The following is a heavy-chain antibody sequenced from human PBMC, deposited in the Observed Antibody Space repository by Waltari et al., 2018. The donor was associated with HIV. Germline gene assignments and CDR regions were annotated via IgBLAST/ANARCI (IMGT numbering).Heavy chain of an antibody. V-gene: IGHV4-59*01. CDR2: IYYSGST. J-gene: IGHJ4*02. CDR1: GGYITNYY. CDR3: ARGHIEVAGFFDY. D-gene: IGHD6-19*01. Sequence: QVQLQESGPGRVKPSETMPLTCSVTGGYITNYYWSWSRQPPGKGLGWIAYIYYSGSTNYNPSRKSRVTISVDTSENQFSLNLTSVTAADTAVYYCARGHIEVAGFFDYWGQGVLVSVSS.